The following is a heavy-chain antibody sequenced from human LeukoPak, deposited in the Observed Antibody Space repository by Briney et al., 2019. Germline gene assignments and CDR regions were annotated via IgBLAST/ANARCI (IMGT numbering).Heavy chain of an antibody. CDR3: ARDAYYDSSGYYSSPFDS. CDR1: GGTFSNYS. Sequence: SVKVSCKASGGTFSNYSISWVRQAPGQGLEWMGRIIPILGIANYAQNFQGRVTITADKSTSTAYMELSSLRSEDTAVFYCARDAYYDSSGYYSSPFDSWGQGTLVTVSS. D-gene: IGHD3-22*01. V-gene: IGHV1-69*04. CDR2: IIPILGIA. J-gene: IGHJ4*02.